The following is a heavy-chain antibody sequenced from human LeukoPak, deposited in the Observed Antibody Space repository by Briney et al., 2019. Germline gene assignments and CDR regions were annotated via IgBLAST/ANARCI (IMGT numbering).Heavy chain of an antibody. J-gene: IGHJ2*01. D-gene: IGHD3-9*01. CDR1: GYSISSGYY. CDR2: IYHSGST. Sequence: SETLSLTCTVSGYSISSGYYWGWIRQPPGKGLEWIGSIYHSGSTYSNLSLKSRVTISVDTSKNQFSLKLSSVTAADTAVYYCARGLRYFDWLRYWYFDLWGRGTLVTVSS. V-gene: IGHV4-38-2*02. CDR3: ARGLRYFDWLRYWYFDL.